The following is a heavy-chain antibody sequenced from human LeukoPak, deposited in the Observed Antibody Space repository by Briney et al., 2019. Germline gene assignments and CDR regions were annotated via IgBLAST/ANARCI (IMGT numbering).Heavy chain of an antibody. D-gene: IGHD3-10*01. CDR2: IIPILGIA. CDR1: GGTFSSYA. CDR3: AREITMVRGFDP. V-gene: IGHV1-69*04. Sequence: SVKVSCKASGGTFSSYAISWVRKAPGQGLEWMGRIIPILGIANYAQKFQGRVTITADKSTSTAYMELSSLRSEDTAVYYCAREITMVRGFDPWGQGTLVTVSS. J-gene: IGHJ5*02.